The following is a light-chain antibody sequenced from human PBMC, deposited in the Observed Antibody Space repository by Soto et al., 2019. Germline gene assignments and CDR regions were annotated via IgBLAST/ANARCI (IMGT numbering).Light chain of an antibody. J-gene: IGLJ1*01. CDR3: SSYAGSNNPYV. CDR2: DVS. Sequence: QSALTQPPSASGSPGQSVTISCTGTSTDVGGYNYVSWYQQHPGKAPKLMIFDVSKRPSGVPDRFSAFKSGSAASLTVSGLQAEDEADYYCSSYAGSNNPYVFGSGTKLTVL. V-gene: IGLV2-8*01. CDR1: STDVGGYNY.